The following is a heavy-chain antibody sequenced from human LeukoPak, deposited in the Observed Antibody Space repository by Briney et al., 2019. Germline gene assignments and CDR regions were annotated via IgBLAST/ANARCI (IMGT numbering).Heavy chain of an antibody. CDR3: ARDAPEVEAADHTGSDY. V-gene: IGHV3-21*01. Sequence: GGSLRLSCAASGFTFSSYSMNWVRQAPGKGLEWVSSISSSSSYIYYADSVKGRFTISRDNAKNSLYLQMNSLRAEDTAVYYCARDAPEVEAADHTGSDYWGQGTLVTVSS. CDR2: ISSSSSYI. D-gene: IGHD6-13*01. J-gene: IGHJ4*02. CDR1: GFTFSSYS.